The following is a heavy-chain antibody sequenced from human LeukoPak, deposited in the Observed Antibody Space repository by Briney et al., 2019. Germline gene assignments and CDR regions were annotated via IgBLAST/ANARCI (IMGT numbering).Heavy chain of an antibody. CDR1: GFTFSSYA. Sequence: GGSLRLSCAASGFTFSSYAMSWVRQAPGKGLEWVSAISGSGGSTYYADSVKGRFTISRDNSKNTLYLQMNSLRAEDTAVYYCAKPQGIQYSGSYYDYWGQGTLVTVSS. CDR3: AKPQGIQYSGSYYDY. J-gene: IGHJ4*02. V-gene: IGHV3-23*01. D-gene: IGHD1-26*01. CDR2: ISGSGGST.